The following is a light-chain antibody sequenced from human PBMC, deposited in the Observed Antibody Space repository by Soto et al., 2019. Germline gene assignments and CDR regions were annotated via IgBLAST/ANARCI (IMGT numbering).Light chain of an antibody. CDR1: QSISSSY. J-gene: IGKJ5*01. Sequence: EVVLTQSPATLSLSQGEGATLSCRVSQSISSSYLSWYQQRPGQAPRLRIYGASTRATGIPASFRGSGRGSGTDFSLSSSSWQPEDFEVYYCQQAYNLPITFGHGTRLETK. CDR3: QQAYNLPIT. CDR2: GAS. V-gene: IGKV3D-7*01.